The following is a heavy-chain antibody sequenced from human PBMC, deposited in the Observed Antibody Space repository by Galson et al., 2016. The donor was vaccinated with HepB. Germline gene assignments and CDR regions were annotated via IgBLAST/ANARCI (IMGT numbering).Heavy chain of an antibody. CDR3: AHLSPYGPRDFDY. CDR1: GFSLTAHGEG. CDR2: IHGNDDR. V-gene: IGHV2-5*01. J-gene: IGHJ4*02. Sequence: PALVKPTQTLTLTCTFSGFSLTAHGEGVGWIRQPPGKPLEWLALIHGNDDRSYSPSLRSRLTITKDTFENQVVLTVTNMAPVDTATYYCAHLSPYGPRDFDYWGQGTLVTVSS. D-gene: IGHD4-17*01.